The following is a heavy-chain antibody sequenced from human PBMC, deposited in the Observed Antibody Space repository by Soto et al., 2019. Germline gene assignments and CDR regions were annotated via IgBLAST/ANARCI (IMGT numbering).Heavy chain of an antibody. V-gene: IGHV3-30*18. J-gene: IGHJ4*02. Sequence: GGSLRLSCAASGFTFSSYGMHWVRQAPGKGLEWVAVISYDGTVKYYADSVKGRFTISRDSSKNTLYLQMNSLKGEDTAVYYCAKRIAAAGIIDHWGQGTLVTVSS. CDR2: ISYDGTVK. D-gene: IGHD6-13*01. CDR1: GFTFSSYG. CDR3: AKRIAAAGIIDH.